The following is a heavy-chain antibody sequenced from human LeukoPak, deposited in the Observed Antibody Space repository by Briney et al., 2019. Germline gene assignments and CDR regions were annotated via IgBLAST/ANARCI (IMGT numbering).Heavy chain of an antibody. V-gene: IGHV3-7*01. J-gene: IGHJ3*02. CDR1: GFTFSTYW. D-gene: IGHD5-24*01. CDR2: IKPDGSDK. CDR3: ATISAQTFDI. Sequence: GGSLRLSCVGSGFTFSTYWVNWVRQAPGKGPEWVANIKPDGSDKYYVDSARGRFTVSRDNAKNSAFLQMNSLRAEDTAIYYCATISAQTFDIWGQGTLVSVSS.